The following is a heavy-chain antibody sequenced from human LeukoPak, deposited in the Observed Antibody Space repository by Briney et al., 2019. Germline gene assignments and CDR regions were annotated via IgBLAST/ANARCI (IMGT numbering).Heavy chain of an antibody. J-gene: IGHJ1*01. D-gene: IGHD2-2*01. CDR1: GGSISSSSYY. Sequence: SETLSLTCTVSGGSISSSSYYWSWIRQPPGKGLEWIGYIYYSGSTNYNPSLKSRVTISVDTSKNQFSLKLSSVTAADTAVYYCARDYCSSTSCYGDSRYFQHWGQGTLVTVSS. CDR3: ARDYCSSTSCYGDSRYFQH. V-gene: IGHV4-61*01. CDR2: IYYSGST.